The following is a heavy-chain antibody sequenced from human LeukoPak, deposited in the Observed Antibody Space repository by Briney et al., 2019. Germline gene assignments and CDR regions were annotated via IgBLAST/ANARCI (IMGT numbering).Heavy chain of an antibody. CDR2: IYSSGST. D-gene: IGHD5-18*01. J-gene: IGHJ3*02. V-gene: IGHV4-39*07. Sequence: SETLSLTCRASGASINSGSNYWGWIRQPPGKTLEWIGSIYSSGSTYYNPSLKSRVIIMIDTPKNHFSLTLSSVTAADTAVYYCARSDGYGLVGIWGQGTMVTVSS. CDR1: GASINSGSNY. CDR3: ARSDGYGLVGI.